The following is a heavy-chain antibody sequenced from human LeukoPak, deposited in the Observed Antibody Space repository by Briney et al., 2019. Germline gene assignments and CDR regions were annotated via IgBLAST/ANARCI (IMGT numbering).Heavy chain of an antibody. CDR2: VTDSGGST. CDR1: GFTFSTYG. Sequence: PGGSLRLSCAASGFTFSTYGMSWVRQAPGKGLEWVSLVTDSGGSTFYADSVKGRFTISRDNSKNTLYLQMNSLRAEDTAVYYCAKEFGSGSYYAEINFDYWGQGTLVTVSS. V-gene: IGHV3-23*01. D-gene: IGHD3-10*01. J-gene: IGHJ4*02. CDR3: AKEFGSGSYYAEINFDY.